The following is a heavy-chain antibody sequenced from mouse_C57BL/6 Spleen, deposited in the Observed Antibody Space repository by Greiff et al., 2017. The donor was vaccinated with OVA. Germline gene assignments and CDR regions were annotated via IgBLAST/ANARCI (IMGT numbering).Heavy chain of an antibody. CDR2: IDPENGDT. CDR1: GFNIKDDY. V-gene: IGHV14-4*01. D-gene: IGHD1-1*01. Sequence: VQLQQSGAELVRPGASVKLSCTASGFNIKDDYMHWVKQRPEQGLEWIGWIDPENGDTEYASKFQGKATITADTSSNTAYLQLSSLTSEDTAVYYCTTRGTTVAFDYWGQGTTLTVSS. J-gene: IGHJ2*01. CDR3: TTRGTTVAFDY.